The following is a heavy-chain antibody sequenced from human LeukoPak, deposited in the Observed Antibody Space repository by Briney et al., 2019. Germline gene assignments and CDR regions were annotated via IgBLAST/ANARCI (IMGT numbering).Heavy chain of an antibody. CDR3: ARDTGYYYDSSGYAPFDY. J-gene: IGHJ4*02. Sequence: TTGGSLRLSCAASGFTFSSYSMNWVRQAPGKGLEWVSSISSSSSYIYYADSVKGRFTISRDNAKNSLYLQMNSLRAEDTAVYYCARDTGYYYDSSGYAPFDYWGQGTLVTVSS. D-gene: IGHD3-22*01. V-gene: IGHV3-21*01. CDR2: ISSSSSYI. CDR1: GFTFSSYS.